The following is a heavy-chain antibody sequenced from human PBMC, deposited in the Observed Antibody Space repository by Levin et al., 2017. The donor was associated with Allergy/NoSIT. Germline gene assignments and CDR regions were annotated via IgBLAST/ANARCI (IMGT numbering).Heavy chain of an antibody. D-gene: IGHD6-13*01. CDR2: ISSSGSTI. Sequence: GGSLRLSCAASGFTFSDYYMSWIRQAPGKGLEWVSYISSSGSTIYYADSVKGRFTISRDNAKNSLYLQMNSLRAEDTAVYYCARDFKGQLRQHGIFDYWGQGTLVTVSS. V-gene: IGHV3-11*01. CDR3: ARDFKGQLRQHGIFDY. CDR1: GFTFSDYY. J-gene: IGHJ4*02.